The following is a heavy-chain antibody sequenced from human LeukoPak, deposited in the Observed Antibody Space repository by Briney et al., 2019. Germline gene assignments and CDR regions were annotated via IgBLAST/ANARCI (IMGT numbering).Heavy chain of an antibody. CDR2: ISSSGSTI. J-gene: IGHJ4*02. D-gene: IGHD3-22*01. CDR1: GFTFSSYE. V-gene: IGHV3-48*03. CDR3: ARERLYFDY. Sequence: GGSLRLSCAASGFTFSSYEMNWVRQAPGKGLEWVSYISSSGSTIYYADSVKGRFTISRDNAKNSLYLKMNSLRAEDTAVYYCARERLYFDYWGQGTLVTVSS.